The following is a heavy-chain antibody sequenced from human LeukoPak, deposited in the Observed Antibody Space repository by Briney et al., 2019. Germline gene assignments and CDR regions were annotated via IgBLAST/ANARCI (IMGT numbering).Heavy chain of an antibody. CDR2: IWYDGSNK. D-gene: IGHD6-13*01. CDR1: GFTFSPHA. CDR3: ARDRIAGFDY. Sequence: PGGSLRLSCAASGFTFSPHAMHWVRQAPGKGLEGVAVIWYDGSNKYYADSVKGRFTISRDNSKNTLYLQLNSLRAEDTAVYYCARDRIAGFDYWGQGTLVTVSS. V-gene: IGHV3-33*08. J-gene: IGHJ4*02.